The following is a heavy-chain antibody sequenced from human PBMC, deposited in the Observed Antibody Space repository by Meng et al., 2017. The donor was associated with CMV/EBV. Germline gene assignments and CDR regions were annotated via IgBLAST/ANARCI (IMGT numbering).Heavy chain of an antibody. CDR2: IDPSDSYT. CDR1: GYSFTSYW. J-gene: IGHJ4*02. Sequence: GGSLRLSCKGSGYSFTSYWISWVRQMPRKGLEWMGRIDPSDSYTNYSPSFQGHVTISADKSISTAYLQWSSLKASDTAMYYCARHLRRDYGRFGFDYWGQGTLVTVSS. V-gene: IGHV5-10-1*01. CDR3: ARHLRRDYGRFGFDY. D-gene: IGHD4-17*01.